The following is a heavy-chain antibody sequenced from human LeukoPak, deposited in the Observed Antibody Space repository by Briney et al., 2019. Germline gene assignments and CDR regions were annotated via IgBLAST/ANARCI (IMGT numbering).Heavy chain of an antibody. Sequence: ASVKVSCKASGYTFSSYYMHWVRQAPGQGREWMGIINPSGGSTTYAQKFQGRVTMTRDTSTSTVYMELSSLRSEDTAVYYCARGGYNWNMFDYWGQGTLVTVSS. CDR2: INPSGGST. D-gene: IGHD1-20*01. CDR1: GYTFSSYY. V-gene: IGHV1-46*03. J-gene: IGHJ4*02. CDR3: ARGGYNWNMFDY.